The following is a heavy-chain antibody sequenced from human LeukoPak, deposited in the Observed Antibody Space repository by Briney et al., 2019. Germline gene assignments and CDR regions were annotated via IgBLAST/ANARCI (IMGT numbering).Heavy chain of an antibody. D-gene: IGHD6-13*01. V-gene: IGHV3-66*01. CDR3: ARVDSRTAQFDY. Sequence: GRSLRLSCAVSGFNVSSNYLNWVRQAPGKGPEWVSVIYSGGCTYYADSVKGRFTISRDNSKNTLYLQMNSPRAEDTAVYHCARVDSRTAQFDYWGQGTLVTVSS. CDR2: IYSGGCT. CDR1: GFNVSSNY. J-gene: IGHJ4*02.